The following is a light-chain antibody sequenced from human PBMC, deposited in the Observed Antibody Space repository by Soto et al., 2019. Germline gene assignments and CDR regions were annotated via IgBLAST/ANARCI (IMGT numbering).Light chain of an antibody. CDR2: QVS. CDR3: SSYTSGNTLYV. Sequence: QSALTQPASVSGSPGQSITISCTGTSSDVGFYNYVSWYQQHPGKAPKLMIYQVSNRPSGVSNRFSGSKSGNTASLTISGLEAEDEADYYCSSYTSGNTLYVFGTWTKLTVL. CDR1: SSDVGFYNY. J-gene: IGLJ1*01. V-gene: IGLV2-14*01.